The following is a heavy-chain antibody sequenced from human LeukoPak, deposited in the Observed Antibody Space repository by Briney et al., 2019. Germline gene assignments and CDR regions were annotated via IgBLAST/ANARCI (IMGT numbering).Heavy chain of an antibody. CDR1: GGTFSSYA. D-gene: IGHD3-22*01. V-gene: IGHV1-69*04. Sequence: ASVKVSCKASGGTFSSYAISWVRQAPGQGLEWMGRIIPILGIANYAQKFQGRVTITADKSTSTAYMELSSLRSEDTAVYYCARDPNYYDSSGYYPDAFDIWGQGTMVTVSS. J-gene: IGHJ3*02. CDR3: ARDPNYYDSSGYYPDAFDI. CDR2: IIPILGIA.